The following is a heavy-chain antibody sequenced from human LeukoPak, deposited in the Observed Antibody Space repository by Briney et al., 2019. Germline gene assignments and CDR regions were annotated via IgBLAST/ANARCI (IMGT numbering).Heavy chain of an antibody. CDR3: ARDHINVNAFDI. J-gene: IGHJ3*02. D-gene: IGHD3-16*02. CDR1: GFTATTNY. V-gene: IGHV3-53*01. CDR2: IYSSGST. Sequence: GGSLRLSCAGSGFTATTNYMSWVRQPPGKGLEWGSVIYSSGSTSYADSVKGRFTTSRDSSKNTVYLQMNSLRAEDTAVYYCARDHINVNAFDIWGQGTMVTVSS.